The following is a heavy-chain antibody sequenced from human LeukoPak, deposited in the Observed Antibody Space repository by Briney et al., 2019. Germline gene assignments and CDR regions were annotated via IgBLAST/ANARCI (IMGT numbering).Heavy chain of an antibody. CDR1: GGTFSDYH. V-gene: IGHV4-34*08. J-gene: IGHJ3*01. CDR2: INHGAET. D-gene: IGHD4-11*01. Sequence: SETLSLTCDVVGGTFSDYHWSWIRQPPGGGLEWIGEINHGAETHYNPSLKSRVSISVDTSKRQVFLRLTSMAAADTAVYYCAGDTIPQDYTGSVSVFPVWGPGSMVTVP. CDR3: AGDTIPQDYTGSVSVFPV.